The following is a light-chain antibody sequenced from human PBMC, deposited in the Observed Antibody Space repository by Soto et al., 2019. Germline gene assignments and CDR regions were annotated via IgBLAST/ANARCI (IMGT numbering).Light chain of an antibody. CDR2: DAS. CDR1: QRVRTY. J-gene: IGKJ2*01. Sequence: EIVLTQSPATLSLSPGDRASLSCRASQRVRTYLAWYQQKPGQAHRLLIYDASNRATGIPARFSGSGSGTDFTLTISSLDPEDVAVYYCQHRGDWPYTLGQGTKVEIK. CDR3: QHRGDWPYT. V-gene: IGKV3-11*01.